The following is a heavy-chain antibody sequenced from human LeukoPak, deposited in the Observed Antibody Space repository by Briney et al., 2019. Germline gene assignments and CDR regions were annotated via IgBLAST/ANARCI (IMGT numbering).Heavy chain of an antibody. V-gene: IGHV3-33*01. Sequence: SLRLSCAASGFTFSSYGMHWVRQAPGKGLEWVAVIWYDGSNKYYADSVKGRFTISRDNSKNTLYLQMNSLRAEDTAVYYCARPYSGSYHLDYWGQGTLVTVSS. CDR3: ARPYSGSYHLDY. CDR2: IWYDGSNK. CDR1: GFTFSSYG. D-gene: IGHD1-26*01. J-gene: IGHJ4*02.